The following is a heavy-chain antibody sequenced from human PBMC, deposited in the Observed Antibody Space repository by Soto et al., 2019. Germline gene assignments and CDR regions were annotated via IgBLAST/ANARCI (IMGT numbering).Heavy chain of an antibody. CDR2: IYSDGST. CDR1: GFTVSNNY. Sequence: GGSMRLSCAASGFTVSNNYMTWVRQAPGKGLEWVSVIYSDGSTYYADSVRGRFTISRDNSKNTLYLQMNSLRAEDTAVYSCARGYGKYAFDIWGHGTMVTVSS. J-gene: IGHJ3*02. V-gene: IGHV3-53*01. D-gene: IGHD1-1*01. CDR3: ARGYGKYAFDI.